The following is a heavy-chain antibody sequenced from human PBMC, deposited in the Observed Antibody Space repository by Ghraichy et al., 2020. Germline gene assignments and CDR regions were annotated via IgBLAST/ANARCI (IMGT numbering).Heavy chain of an antibody. Sequence: GGSLRLSCAASGFTFSTYAMHWVRQAPGKGLEWVAFISYDGSNKYYADSVKGRFTISRDNSKNTLYLQMNSLRAEYTAVYYCARDIKRGYCSGGSCFYYYGMDVWGQGTTVNGPS. CDR1: GFTFSTYA. J-gene: IGHJ6*02. CDR2: ISYDGSNK. D-gene: IGHD2-15*01. CDR3: ARDIKRGYCSGGSCFYYYGMDV. V-gene: IGHV3-30*04.